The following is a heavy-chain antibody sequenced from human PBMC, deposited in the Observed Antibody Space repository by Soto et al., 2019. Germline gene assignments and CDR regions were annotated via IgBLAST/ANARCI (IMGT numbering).Heavy chain of an antibody. CDR1: GFTVSSNY. CDR2: IYSGGST. CDR3: ASELPDKLGNDAFDI. V-gene: IGHV3-66*01. D-gene: IGHD7-27*01. J-gene: IGHJ3*02. Sequence: GGSLRLSCAASGFTVSSNYMSWVRQAPGKGLECVSIIYSGGSTYYADSVKGRFTISRDNSKNTLYLQMNSLRVEDTAVYYCASELPDKLGNDAFDIWGQGTMVTVSS.